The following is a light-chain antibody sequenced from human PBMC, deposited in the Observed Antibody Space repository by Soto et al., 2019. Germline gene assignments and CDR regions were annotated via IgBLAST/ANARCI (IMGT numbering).Light chain of an antibody. Sequence: DIQMTQSPSTLSASVGDRVTITCRANHRISTWLAWYQQKPGKAPKLLISDASHLESGVPSRFSGSGSGTEFTLSISSLQADDVATYYCQQYNTFSPWTFGQGTKVDIK. CDR3: QQYNTFSPWT. J-gene: IGKJ1*01. CDR1: HRISTW. CDR2: DAS. V-gene: IGKV1-5*01.